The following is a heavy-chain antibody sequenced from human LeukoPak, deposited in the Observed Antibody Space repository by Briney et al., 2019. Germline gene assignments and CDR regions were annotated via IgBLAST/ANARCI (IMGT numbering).Heavy chain of an antibody. V-gene: IGHV3-23*01. CDR2: ISGSGGST. J-gene: IGHJ3*02. CDR1: GFTFSSYA. Sequence: PGGSLRLSCGASGFTFSSYAMSWVRQAPGKGLEWVSAISGSGGSTYYADSVKGRFTISRDNSKNTLYLQMNSLRAEDTAVYYCAKDRLMHYYDSSGHDAFDIWGQGTMVTVSS. D-gene: IGHD3-22*01. CDR3: AKDRLMHYYDSSGHDAFDI.